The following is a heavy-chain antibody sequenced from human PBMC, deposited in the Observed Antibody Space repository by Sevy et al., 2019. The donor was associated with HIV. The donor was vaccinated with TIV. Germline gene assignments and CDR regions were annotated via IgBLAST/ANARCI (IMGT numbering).Heavy chain of an antibody. D-gene: IGHD2-21*02. V-gene: IGHV3-9*01. J-gene: IGHJ6*02. Sequence: GGSLRLSCAASGFPFNDHAMHWVRQVPGKGLEWVSGISWNSRNIGYADSVKGRFTISRDNARHFVYLEMNSLRPEDTAFYLCAKDINLGCEGVNCYSYDYYFYGLDVWGQGTTVTVSS. CDR3: AKDINLGCEGVNCYSYDYYFYGLDV. CDR1: GFPFNDHA. CDR2: ISWNSRNI.